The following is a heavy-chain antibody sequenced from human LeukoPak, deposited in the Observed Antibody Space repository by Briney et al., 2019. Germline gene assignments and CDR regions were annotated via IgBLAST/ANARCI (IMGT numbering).Heavy chain of an antibody. J-gene: IGHJ4*02. Sequence: GGSLRLSCAASGFTFSSYGMHWVRQAPGKGLEWVAVIWYDGSNKYYADSVKGRFTISRDNSKNTLYLQMNSLRAEDTAVYYCARDTSRFGELSTFDYWGQGTLVTVSS. CDR3: ARDTSRFGELSTFDY. CDR1: GFTFSSYG. D-gene: IGHD3-10*01. CDR2: IWYDGSNK. V-gene: IGHV3-33*01.